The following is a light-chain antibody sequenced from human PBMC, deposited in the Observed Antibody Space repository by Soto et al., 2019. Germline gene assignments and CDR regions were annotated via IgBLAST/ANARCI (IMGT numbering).Light chain of an antibody. V-gene: IGKV1-39*01. CDR1: QSISNY. J-gene: IGKJ4*01. CDR2: AAS. Sequence: DLQMTQSPSSLSASVGDRVTITCRASQSISNYLNWYQQKPGKAPKLLIYAASSMQSGVPSRFSGSGSETDFTLTISSLQPEDFATYYCQQLNTYPLTFGGGTKVEIK. CDR3: QQLNTYPLT.